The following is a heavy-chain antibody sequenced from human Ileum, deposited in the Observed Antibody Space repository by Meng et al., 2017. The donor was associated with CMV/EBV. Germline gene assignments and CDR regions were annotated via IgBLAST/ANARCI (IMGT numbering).Heavy chain of an antibody. CDR1: GFTFRSYS. Sequence: ESLKIPCAASGFTFRSYSMNWVRQAPGKGLDWVSSISSSSSYIYYADSVKGRFTISRDNAKNSLYLQMNSLRAEDTAVYYCASDLAYCSSTSCSTYFDYWGQGTLVTVSS. J-gene: IGHJ4*02. V-gene: IGHV3-21*01. CDR3: ASDLAYCSSTSCSTYFDY. CDR2: ISSSSSYI. D-gene: IGHD2-2*01.